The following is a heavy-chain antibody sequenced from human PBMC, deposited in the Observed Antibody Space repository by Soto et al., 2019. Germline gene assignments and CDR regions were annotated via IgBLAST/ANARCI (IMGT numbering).Heavy chain of an antibody. J-gene: IGHJ2*01. Sequence: QITLKESGPTLVKPTQTLTLTCTFSGFSLSTSGVGVGWIRQPPGKALEWLALIYWDDDKRYSPSLKSRLTITKDTSKNQVVLTMTNMDPVDTATYYCAHRSLYWYSSSWSQPIMGRTKYWYFDLWGRGTLVTVSS. D-gene: IGHD6-13*01. V-gene: IGHV2-5*02. CDR1: GFSLSTSGVG. CDR2: IYWDDDK. CDR3: AHRSLYWYSSSWSQPIMGRTKYWYFDL.